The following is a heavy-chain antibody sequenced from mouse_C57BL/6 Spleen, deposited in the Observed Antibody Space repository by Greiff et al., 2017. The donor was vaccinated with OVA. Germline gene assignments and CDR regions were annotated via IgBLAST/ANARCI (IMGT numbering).Heavy chain of an antibody. V-gene: IGHV1-54*01. Sequence: LQESGAELVRPGTSVKVSCKASGYAFTNYLIEWVKQRPGQGLEWIGVINPGSGGTNYNEKFKGKATLTADKSSSTAYMQLSSLTSEDSAVYFCARGYGSSYVDYWGQGTTLTVSS. CDR1: GYAFTNYL. CDR2: INPGSGGT. D-gene: IGHD1-1*01. CDR3: ARGYGSSYVDY. J-gene: IGHJ2*01.